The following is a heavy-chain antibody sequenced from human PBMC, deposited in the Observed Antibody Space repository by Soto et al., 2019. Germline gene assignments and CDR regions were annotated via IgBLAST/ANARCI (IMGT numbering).Heavy chain of an antibody. V-gene: IGHV3-23*01. CDR2: ISGSGGST. CDR3: AKAFKFTMVRGPADAP. D-gene: IGHD3-10*01. J-gene: IGHJ5*02. CDR1: GFTFSSYA. Sequence: GGSLRLSCAASGFTFSSYAMSWVRQAPGKGLEWVSAISGSGGSTYYADSVKGRFTISRDNSKNTLYLQMNSLRAEDTAVYYCAKAFKFTMVRGPADAPWGQGTLVTFSS.